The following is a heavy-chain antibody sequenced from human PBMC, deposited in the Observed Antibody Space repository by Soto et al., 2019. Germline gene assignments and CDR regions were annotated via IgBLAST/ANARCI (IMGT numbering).Heavy chain of an antibody. D-gene: IGHD3-10*01. Sequence: PSETLSLTCTVSGGSISSGDYYWSWIRQPPGKGLEWIGYIYYSGSTYYNPSLKSRVTISVDTSKNQFSLKLSSVTAADTAVYYCARAKYFYGSGSLYYYYGMDVWGQGTTVTVSS. CDR3: ARAKYFYGSGSLYYYYGMDV. V-gene: IGHV4-30-4*01. CDR1: GGSISSGDYY. J-gene: IGHJ6*02. CDR2: IYYSGST.